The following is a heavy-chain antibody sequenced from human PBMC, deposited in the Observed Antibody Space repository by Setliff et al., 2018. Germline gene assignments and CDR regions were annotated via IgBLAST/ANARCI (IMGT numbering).Heavy chain of an antibody. V-gene: IGHV4-4*09. J-gene: IGHJ6*03. CDR2: FYHSGSM. CDR1: GGSISSSY. Sequence: SETLSLTCTVSGGSISSSYWSWIRQPPGKGLEWIGYFYHSGSMNYNPSLKGRVTMSVDTSNNQLSLKLTSVSAADTAVYYCARAYYYGSGNSHKYYMDVWGKGTGVTVSS. D-gene: IGHD3-10*01. CDR3: ARAYYYGSGNSHKYYMDV.